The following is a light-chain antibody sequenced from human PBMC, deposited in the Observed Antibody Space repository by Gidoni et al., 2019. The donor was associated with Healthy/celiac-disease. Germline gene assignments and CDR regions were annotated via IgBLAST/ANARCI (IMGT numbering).Light chain of an antibody. CDR3: SSYTSSSTRV. J-gene: IGLJ3*02. CDR1: SSDVGGYNY. CDR2: EVS. Sequence: QSALTQPASVSRSPGPSITISCTGTSSDVGGYNYVSWYHQHPGKAPKLMIYEVSNRPSGVSNRFSGSKSGNTASLTISGLQAEDEADYYCSSYTSSSTRVFGGGTKLTVL. V-gene: IGLV2-14*01.